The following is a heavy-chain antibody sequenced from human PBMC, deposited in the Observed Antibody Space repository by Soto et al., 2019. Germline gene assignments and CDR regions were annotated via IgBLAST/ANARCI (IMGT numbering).Heavy chain of an antibody. Sequence: SETLSLTCTVSGGSISDYYWSWIRQPPGKGLEWIGYIYYSGTTNYSPSLKSRVTISVDTSKNQFSLKLSSVTAADSAIYYCARQSGGYYYYGKDVWGQGTTVTVSS. CDR1: GGSISDYY. CDR3: ARQSGGYYYYGKDV. D-gene: IGHD1-26*01. V-gene: IGHV4-59*08. J-gene: IGHJ6*02. CDR2: IYYSGTT.